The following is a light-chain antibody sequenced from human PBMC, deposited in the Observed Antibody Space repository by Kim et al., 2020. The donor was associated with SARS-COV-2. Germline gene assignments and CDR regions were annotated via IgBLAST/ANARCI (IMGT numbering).Light chain of an antibody. CDR3: NFWDSSGNHREV. V-gene: IGLV3-19*02. Sequence: SSELTQDPAVSVALGQTVRITCQGDSLRSYYASWYQQKPGQAPVRVIYGKNNRPSGIPDRFSGSSSGNTASLTITWAQAEDEADYYCNFWDSSGNHREVFGGGTQLTVL. J-gene: IGLJ2*01. CDR1: SLRSYY. CDR2: GKN.